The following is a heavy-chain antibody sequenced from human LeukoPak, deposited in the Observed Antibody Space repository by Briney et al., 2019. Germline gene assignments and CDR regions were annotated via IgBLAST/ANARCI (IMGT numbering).Heavy chain of an antibody. Sequence: PGGSLRLSCAASGLIFSSYGMHWVRQAPGKGLEWVAFIRYDGSKEYYADSVKGRFTISRDNSKNTLYLQMNSLRAEDTAVYYCVKGVRMGVTSAFDIWGQGTMVTVSS. V-gene: IGHV3-30*02. CDR2: IRYDGSKE. CDR3: VKGVRMGVTSAFDI. J-gene: IGHJ3*02. D-gene: IGHD1-26*01. CDR1: GLIFSSYG.